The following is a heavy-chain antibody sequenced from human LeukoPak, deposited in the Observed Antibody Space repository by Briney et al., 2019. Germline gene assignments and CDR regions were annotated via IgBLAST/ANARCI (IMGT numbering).Heavy chain of an antibody. J-gene: IGHJ4*02. CDR3: AREGLDSAFDY. CDR1: GFTFSSYA. CDR2: ISYDGSNK. D-gene: IGHD1-26*01. Sequence: PGRSLRLSCAASGFTFSSYAMHWVRQAPGKGLEWVAVISYDGSNKYYADSVKGRFTISRDNSKNTLYLQMNSLRAGDTAVYYCAREGLDSAFDYWGQGTLVTVSS. V-gene: IGHV3-30-3*01.